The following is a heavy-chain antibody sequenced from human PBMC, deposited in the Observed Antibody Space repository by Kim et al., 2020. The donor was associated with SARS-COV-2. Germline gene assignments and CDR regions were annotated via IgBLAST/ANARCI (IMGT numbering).Heavy chain of an antibody. V-gene: IGHV4-59*08. CDR2: VYYSGSS. D-gene: IGHD1-1*01. J-gene: IGHJ5*02. Sequence: SETLSLTCTVSGGSISYYYWSWIRQPPGKGLEWIGYVYYSGSSKYNPSLKSRVPISVDTTQNQNSLRLTSVTAADTAVYYCARYNTRDDPFDPWGQGALVSVSS. CDR1: GGSISYYY. CDR3: ARYNTRDDPFDP.